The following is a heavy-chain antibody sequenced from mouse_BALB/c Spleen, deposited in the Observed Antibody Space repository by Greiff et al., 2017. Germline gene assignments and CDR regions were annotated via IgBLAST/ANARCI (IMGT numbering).Heavy chain of an antibody. CDR2: ISYSGST. J-gene: IGHJ2*01. CDR3: ARCLGRGYCDY. V-gene: IGHV3-2*02. D-gene: IGHD4-1*01. Sequence: EVKLMESGPGLVKPSQSLSLTCTVTGYSITSDYAWNWIRQFPGNKLEWMGYISYSGSTSYNPSLKSRISITRDTSKNPVFLQFNSVTTEDTATYYCARCLGRGYCDYWGQGTTLTVSS. CDR1: GYSITSDYA.